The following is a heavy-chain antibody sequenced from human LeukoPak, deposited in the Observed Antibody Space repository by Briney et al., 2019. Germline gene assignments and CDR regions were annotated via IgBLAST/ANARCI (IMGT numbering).Heavy chain of an antibody. CDR3: AKEYRDYYDSSGYYSY. D-gene: IGHD3-22*01. V-gene: IGHV3-48*04. CDR1: GFTFSSYS. Sequence: PGGSLRLSCAASGFTFSSYSMNWVRQAPGKGLEWVSYISSSSSTIYYADFVKGRFTISRDNAKNSLYLQMNSLRAEDTAVYYCAKEYRDYYDSSGYYSYWGQGTLVTVSS. J-gene: IGHJ4*02. CDR2: ISSSSSTI.